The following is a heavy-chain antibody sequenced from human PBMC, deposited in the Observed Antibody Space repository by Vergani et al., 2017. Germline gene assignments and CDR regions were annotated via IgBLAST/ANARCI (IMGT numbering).Heavy chain of an antibody. J-gene: IGHJ4*02. CDR2: IYSGGST. CDR1: GFTVSSNY. D-gene: IGHD3-22*01. CDR3: ARGRYYYDSSGYYQESAXFDY. Sequence: EVQLVESGGGLVQPGGSLRLSCAASGFTVSSNYMSWVRQAPGKGLEWVSVIYSGGSTYYADSVKGRFTISRDNSKNPLYLQMNSLRAEDTAVYYWARGRYYYDSSGYYQESAXFDYWGQGTLVTVSS. V-gene: IGHV3-66*01.